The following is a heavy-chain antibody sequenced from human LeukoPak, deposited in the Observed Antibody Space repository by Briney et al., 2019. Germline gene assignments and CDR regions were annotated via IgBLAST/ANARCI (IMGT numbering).Heavy chain of an antibody. V-gene: IGHV3-66*01. CDR2: IYSGGST. D-gene: IGHD6-19*01. J-gene: IGHJ2*01. Sequence: GGSLRLSCAASGFTVSSNYMSWVRQAPGKGPKWVSVIYSGGSTYYADSVKGRFTISRDNSKNTLYLQMNSLRAEDTAVYYCARGANSSGWYWYFDLWGRGTLVTVSS. CDR1: GFTVSSNY. CDR3: ARGANSSGWYWYFDL.